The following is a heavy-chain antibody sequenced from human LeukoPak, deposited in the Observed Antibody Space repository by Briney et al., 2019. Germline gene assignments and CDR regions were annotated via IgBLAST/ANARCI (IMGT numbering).Heavy chain of an antibody. Sequence: SETLSLTCTVSGGSISIYYWSWIRQPPGKGLEWIGYIYYSGSTNYNPSLKSRVTISVDTSKNQFSLKLSSVTAADTAVYYCARQADYYYDSSGYYFGYWGQGTLVTVSS. CDR1: GGSISIYY. J-gene: IGHJ4*02. D-gene: IGHD3-22*01. CDR2: IYYSGST. V-gene: IGHV4-59*08. CDR3: ARQADYYYDSSGYYFGY.